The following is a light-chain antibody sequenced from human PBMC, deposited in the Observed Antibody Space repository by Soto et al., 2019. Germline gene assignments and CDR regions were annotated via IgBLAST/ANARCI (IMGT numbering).Light chain of an antibody. J-gene: IGLJ1*01. CDR1: TSHIGAYNY. CDR3: FSHRSGDSHV. Sequence: QCPGTQAASVSGSPGQSIRISCTGTTSHIGAYNYVSWYQQYPGKAPKLMIYGVTNRPSGVSHRFSGSKTGNAASLTISGLQDEDEADYYCFSHRSGDSHVFGTGTKV. CDR2: GVT. V-gene: IGLV2-14*01.